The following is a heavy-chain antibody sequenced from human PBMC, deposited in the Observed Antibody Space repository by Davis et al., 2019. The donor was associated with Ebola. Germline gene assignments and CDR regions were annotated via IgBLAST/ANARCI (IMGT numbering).Heavy chain of an antibody. CDR2: TYYNSEWYN. CDR3: AGLPWNSKSFDY. V-gene: IGHV6-1*01. Sequence: HSQTLSLTCAISGDSMSRNIPAWNWIRQSPSRGLEWLGRTYYNSEWYNDYAVSVKSRITINPDTSKNQFSLHLNSVTPEDAAVYYCAGLPWNSKSFDYWGQGTLVTVSS. CDR1: GDSMSRNIPA. J-gene: IGHJ4*02. D-gene: IGHD1-7*01.